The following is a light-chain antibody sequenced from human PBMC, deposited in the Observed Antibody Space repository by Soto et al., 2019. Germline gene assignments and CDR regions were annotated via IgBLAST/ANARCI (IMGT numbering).Light chain of an antibody. Sequence: DIPMTQSPSSLSASIGDRVTITCRASQGIRYDLGWYQQKPGKAPKRLINAASSLQSGVPSRFSGSGSGTEFTLTISSLQTEDFATYYCLQHHSDPYTFGQGTKLDIK. CDR2: AAS. V-gene: IGKV1-17*01. CDR3: LQHHSDPYT. J-gene: IGKJ2*01. CDR1: QGIRYD.